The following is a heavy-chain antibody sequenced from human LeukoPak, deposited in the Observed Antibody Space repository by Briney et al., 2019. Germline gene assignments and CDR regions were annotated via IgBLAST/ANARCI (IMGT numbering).Heavy chain of an antibody. V-gene: IGHV4-59*08. Sequence: PSETLSLTCTVSGGYISSYYWSWIRQPPGEGLEWIGYVYYTGSTNYNPSLKSRITISVDTSKNQSSLKLSSVTAADTAVYYCARNSCPSGSCYDNRGYFDYWGQGTLVTVSS. CDR1: GGYISSYY. J-gene: IGHJ4*02. D-gene: IGHD2-15*01. CDR2: VYYTGST. CDR3: ARNSCPSGSCYDNRGYFDY.